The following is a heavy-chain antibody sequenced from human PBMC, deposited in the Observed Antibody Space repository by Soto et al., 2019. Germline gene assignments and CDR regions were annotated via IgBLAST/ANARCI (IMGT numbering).Heavy chain of an antibody. J-gene: IGHJ3*02. CDR3: ARVRGVYCSGATCYGAFDI. Sequence: GGSLRLSCAASGFTFSSYWMTWVRQAPGKGLEWVANIKQDVSETYYVDSVKGRFTISRDNANNSLYLQMNSLRAEDTAVYSCARVRGVYCSGATCYGAFDIWGQGTMVTGSS. CDR2: IKQDVSET. D-gene: IGHD2-15*01. CDR1: GFTFSSYW. V-gene: IGHV3-7*04.